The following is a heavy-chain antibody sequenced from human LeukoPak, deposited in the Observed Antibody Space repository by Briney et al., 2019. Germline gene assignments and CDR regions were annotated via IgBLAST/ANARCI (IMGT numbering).Heavy chain of an antibody. D-gene: IGHD3-9*01. CDR1: GYAFTGYY. J-gene: IGHJ6*04. CDR3: ARDHYDTSDLGV. V-gene: IGHV1-2*02. Sequence: ASVKVSCKASGYAFTGYYMHWVRQAPGQGLEWMGWINPNSGGTNYAQKFQGRVTMTRDTSISTAYMELSRLRSDDTAVYYCARDHYDTSDLGVWGKGTTVTVSS. CDR2: INPNSGGT.